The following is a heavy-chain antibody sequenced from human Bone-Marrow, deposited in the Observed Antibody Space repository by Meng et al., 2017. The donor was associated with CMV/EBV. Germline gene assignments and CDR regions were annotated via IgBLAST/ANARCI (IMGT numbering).Heavy chain of an antibody. D-gene: IGHD2-2*01. CDR2: IIPILGIA. Sequence: SVKVSCKASGDTFSSYAISWVRQAPGQGLEWMGGIIPILGIANYAQKFQGRVTITADKSTSTAYMELSSLRAEDTAVYYCASWGRQLLGGYYYGLDVWGQGTTVTVSS. V-gene: IGHV1-69*10. J-gene: IGHJ6*02. CDR3: ASWGRQLLGGYYYGLDV. CDR1: GDTFSSYA.